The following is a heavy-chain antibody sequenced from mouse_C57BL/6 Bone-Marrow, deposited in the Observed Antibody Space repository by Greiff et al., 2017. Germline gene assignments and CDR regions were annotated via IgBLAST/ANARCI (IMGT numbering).Heavy chain of an antibody. J-gene: IGHJ4*01. CDR1: GYAFSSYW. CDR2: IYPGDGDT. V-gene: IGHV1-80*01. Sequence: QVQLQQSGAELVKPGASVKISCTASGYAFSSYWMNWVKQRPGTGLEWIGQIYPGDGDTNYHGKFKGKATLTADKSTSTAYMQLSSLTSEDSAVYFCARSPRDAMDYWGKGTSVTVSS. CDR3: ARSPRDAMDY.